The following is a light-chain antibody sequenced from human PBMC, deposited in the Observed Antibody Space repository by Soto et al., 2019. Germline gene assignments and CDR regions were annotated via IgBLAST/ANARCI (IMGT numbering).Light chain of an antibody. CDR1: QSVNNF. CDR3: QQYGTFPGA. CDR2: DAS. J-gene: IGKJ1*01. V-gene: IGKV1-5*01. Sequence: DIQMTQSPSTLSASVGDRVTITCRASQSVNNFLAWYQQKPGKAPKLLIYDASTLETGIPPRFSGSGSGTEFTLAISSLQPDDFATYDCQQYGTFPGAFGQGTTVEVK.